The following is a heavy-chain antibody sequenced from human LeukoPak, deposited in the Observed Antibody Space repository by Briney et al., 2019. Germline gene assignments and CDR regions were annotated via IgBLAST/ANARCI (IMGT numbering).Heavy chain of an antibody. J-gene: IGHJ4*02. V-gene: IGHV4-31*03. Sequence: SETLSLTCTVSGGSISSGGYYWSWIRQHPGKGLEWIGYIYYSGSTYYNPSLKSRVTISVDTSKNQFSLELSSVTAADTAVYYCARAGWLRDYDYWGQGTLVTVSS. CDR3: ARAGWLRDYDY. CDR2: IYYSGST. D-gene: IGHD5-12*01. CDR1: GGSISSGGYY.